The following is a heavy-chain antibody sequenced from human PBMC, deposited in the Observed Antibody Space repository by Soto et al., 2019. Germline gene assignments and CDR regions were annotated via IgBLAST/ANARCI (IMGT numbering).Heavy chain of an antibody. J-gene: IGHJ4*02. Sequence: EVQLVESGGGLIQPGGSLKLSGAASGFTVGNNYMSWVRQAPGKGLEWVSLIYNTGTTKYADSVKGRFTVSRDNAKDTLYRKMNSLRADHTVVYYCAKEGRGSGSDYNGFGYWGQGTLLSVSS. V-gene: IGHV3-53*01. CDR2: IYNTGTT. CDR3: AKEGRGSGSDYNGFGY. CDR1: GFTVGNNY. D-gene: IGHD3-10*01.